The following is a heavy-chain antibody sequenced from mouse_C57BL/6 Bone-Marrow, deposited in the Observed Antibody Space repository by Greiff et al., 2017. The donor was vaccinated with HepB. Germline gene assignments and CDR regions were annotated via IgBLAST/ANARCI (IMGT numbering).Heavy chain of an antibody. Sequence: VQLQQPGAELVMPGASVKLSCKASGSTFTSYWMHWVKQRPGQGLEWIGEIDPSDSYTNYNQKFKGKSTLTVDKSSSTAYMQLSSLTSEDSAVYYCARRLGEEGFDYWGQGTTLTVSS. CDR1: GSTFTSYW. CDR3: ARRLGEEGFDY. CDR2: IDPSDSYT. D-gene: IGHD4-1*01. J-gene: IGHJ2*01. V-gene: IGHV1-69*01.